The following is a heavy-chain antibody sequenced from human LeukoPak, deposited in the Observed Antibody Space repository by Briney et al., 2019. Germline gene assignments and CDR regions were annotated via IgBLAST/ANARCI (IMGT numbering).Heavy chain of an antibody. Sequence: ASVKVSCKASGGTFSSYAISWVRQAPGQGLEWMGGIIPIFGTANYAQKFQSRVTITADESTSTAYMELSSLRSEDTAVYYCARGIVVVPAAKDYYYMDVWGKGTTVTVSS. V-gene: IGHV1-69*13. D-gene: IGHD2-2*01. CDR2: IIPIFGTA. CDR1: GGTFSSYA. J-gene: IGHJ6*03. CDR3: ARGIVVVPAAKDYYYMDV.